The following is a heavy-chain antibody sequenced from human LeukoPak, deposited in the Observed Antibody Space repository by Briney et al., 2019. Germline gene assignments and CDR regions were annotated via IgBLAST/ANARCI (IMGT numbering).Heavy chain of an antibody. J-gene: IGHJ4*02. V-gene: IGHV3-23*01. D-gene: IGHD2-21*01. CDR1: GFTFSSFG. CDR2: IGGTDTVS. Sequence: PGRSLRLSCAASGFTFSSFGMSCVRQAPGKGLDLLSSIGGTDTVSYYGVSVKARFTIPQINSKKTVHLEMSGLRADDTAVYYCAKDLYGDGGYCFEYWGQGTLVTVSS. CDR3: AKDLYGDGGYCFEY.